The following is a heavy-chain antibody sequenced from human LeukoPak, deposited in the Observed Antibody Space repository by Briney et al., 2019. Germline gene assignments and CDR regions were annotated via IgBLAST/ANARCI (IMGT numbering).Heavy chain of an antibody. J-gene: IGHJ4*02. D-gene: IGHD5-18*01. V-gene: IGHV4-34*01. CDR2: INHSGST. CDR1: GGSFSGYY. CDR3: ARVRRGGYSYGLVYDY. Sequence: SETLSLTCAVYGGSFSGYYWSWIRQPPGKGREWIGEINHSGSTNYNPSLKSRVTISVDTSKNQCSLKLSSVTAADTAVYYCARVRRGGYSYGLVYDYWGQGTLVTVSS.